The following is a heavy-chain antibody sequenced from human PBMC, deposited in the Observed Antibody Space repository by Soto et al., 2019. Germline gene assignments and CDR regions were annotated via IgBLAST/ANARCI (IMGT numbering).Heavy chain of an antibody. V-gene: IGHV4-59*01. CDR1: GCSISSYY. CDR2: IYYSGST. Sequence: PSETLSLTCTVSGCSISSYYWSWIRQPPGKGLEWIGYIYYSGSTNYNPSLKSRVTISVDTSKNQCSLKLSSVTAADTAVYYCGRVHGVMREMWFDPWGQEPLVTVSS. J-gene: IGHJ5*02. CDR3: GRVHGVMREMWFDP. D-gene: IGHD3-16*01.